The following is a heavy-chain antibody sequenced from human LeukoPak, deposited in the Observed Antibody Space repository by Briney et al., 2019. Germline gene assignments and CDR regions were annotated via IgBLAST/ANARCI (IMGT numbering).Heavy chain of an antibody. CDR2: IRGSGGST. D-gene: IGHD1-26*01. Sequence: GGSLRLSCAASGLTVSSSYAMSWVRQAPGKGLEWVSGIRGSGGSTYYADSVRGRFTISRDNSKNTLYLQMNSLRADDTAVYYCAREVGGGATNYFDYWGQGTLVTVSS. CDR3: AREVGGGATNYFDY. V-gene: IGHV3-23*01. J-gene: IGHJ4*02. CDR1: GLTVSSSYA.